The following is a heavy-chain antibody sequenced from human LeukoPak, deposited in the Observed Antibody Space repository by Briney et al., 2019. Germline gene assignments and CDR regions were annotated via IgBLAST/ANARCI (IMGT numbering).Heavy chain of an antibody. V-gene: IGHV3-66*01. D-gene: IGHD2-15*01. CDR3: AKDACSGGSCFDY. CDR1: GFTVSSNY. Sequence: GGSLRLSCAASGFTVSSNYMSWVRQAPGKGLEWVSVIYSGGSTYYADSVKGRFTISRDNSKNTLYLQMNSLRAEDTAVYYCAKDACSGGSCFDYWGQGTLVTVSS. CDR2: IYSGGST. J-gene: IGHJ4*02.